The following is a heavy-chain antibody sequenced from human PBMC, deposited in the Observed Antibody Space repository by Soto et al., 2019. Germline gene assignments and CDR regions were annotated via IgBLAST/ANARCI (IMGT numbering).Heavy chain of an antibody. J-gene: IGHJ1*01. Sequence: QVQLQESGPGLVKPSQTLSLTCTVSGGSISSGGYYWSWIRQHPGKGLEWIGYIYYSGSTYYNPSLKSRVTISVDTSKNQFSLKLGSVTAADTAMYYCAGGKTGTTVTKGGYFQHWGQGTLVTVSS. D-gene: IGHD4-17*01. V-gene: IGHV4-31*03. CDR2: IYYSGST. CDR1: GGSISSGGYY. CDR3: AGGKTGTTVTKGGYFQH.